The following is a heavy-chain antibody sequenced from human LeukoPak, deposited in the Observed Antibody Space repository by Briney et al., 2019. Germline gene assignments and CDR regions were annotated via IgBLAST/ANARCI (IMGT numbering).Heavy chain of an antibody. CDR3: TKRARMGIAAAGDGFHI. D-gene: IGHD6-25*01. J-gene: IGHJ3*02. CDR2: ISWDSAAI. CDR1: EFRFDDYA. Sequence: GGSLRLSCAASEFRFDDYAMHWVRQAPGKGLEWVSGISWDSAAIGYADSVRGRFTLSRDNAKNSLSLQMSSLRVEDTALYHCTKRARMGIAAAGDGFHIWGQGTMVTVSS. V-gene: IGHV3-9*01.